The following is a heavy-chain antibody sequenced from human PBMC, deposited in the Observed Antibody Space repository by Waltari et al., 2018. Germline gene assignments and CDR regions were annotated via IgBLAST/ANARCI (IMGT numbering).Heavy chain of an antibody. V-gene: IGHV3-74*01. CDR2: INIDGGYI. D-gene: IGHD5-18*01. CDR1: CLPFSACW. CDR3: ARKGGRGYPYGPFFYDH. Sequence: EVHLVQAGGDLVQPGGSLRLPCAASCLPFSACWLHWARQVPGKGLVWVERINIDGGYISYADSVKGRFTISRDNTKNTVYLQLNSLRVEDTGVYYCARKGGRGYPYGPFFYDHWGQGTLVTVSS. J-gene: IGHJ4*02.